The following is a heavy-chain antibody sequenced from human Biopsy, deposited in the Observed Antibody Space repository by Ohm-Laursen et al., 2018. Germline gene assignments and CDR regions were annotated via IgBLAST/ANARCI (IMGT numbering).Heavy chain of an antibody. V-gene: IGHV3-21*06. CDR1: RVTLSGYA. CDR2: ITGGGNYI. CDR3: ATAAYAPPYFDL. D-gene: IGHD4-17*01. Sequence: SLRLSCAASRVTLSGYAMNWVRQAPGKGLEWVSSITGGGNYINYADSVRGRFTISRDNSKNSVYLVMSSLRAEDTAVYFCATAAYAPPYFDLWGRGTVVTVSS. J-gene: IGHJ4*02.